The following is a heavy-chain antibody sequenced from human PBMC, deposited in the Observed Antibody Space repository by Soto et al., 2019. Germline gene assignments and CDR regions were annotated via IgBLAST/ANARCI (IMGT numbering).Heavy chain of an antibody. CDR2: ISSTTNYI. CDR1: GFTFTRYS. CDR3: AREYEDHTSNVDY. J-gene: IGHJ4*02. V-gene: IGHV3-21*06. Sequence: EVQLVESGGGLVKPGGSLRLSCAESGFTFTRYSMNWVRQAPGKGLEWVSSISSTTNYIYYGDSMKGRFTISRDNAKNSLYLEINSLRAEDTAVYYSAREYEDHTSNVDYWGKGSLFNVSS. D-gene: IGHD3-3*01.